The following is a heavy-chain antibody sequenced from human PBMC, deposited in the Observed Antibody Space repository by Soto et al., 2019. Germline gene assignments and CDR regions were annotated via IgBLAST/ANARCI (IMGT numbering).Heavy chain of an antibody. Sequence: QVQLQESGPGLVKPSQTLSLTCTVSGGSISSGGYYWSWIRQHPGKGLEWIGYIYYSGSTYYNPALKSRVTISVDTSKNQFSLKLSSVTAADTAVYYCAITFGNITGTSDAFDIWGQGTMVTVSS. D-gene: IGHD1-20*01. V-gene: IGHV4-31*03. CDR2: IYYSGST. J-gene: IGHJ3*02. CDR1: GGSISSGGYY. CDR3: AITFGNITGTSDAFDI.